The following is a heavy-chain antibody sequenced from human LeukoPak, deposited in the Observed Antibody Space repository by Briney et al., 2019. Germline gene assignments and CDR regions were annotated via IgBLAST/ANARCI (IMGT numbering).Heavy chain of an antibody. V-gene: IGHV3-64*01. CDR3: ARGQRPAGIKYYFDY. J-gene: IGHJ4*02. D-gene: IGHD1-14*01. CDR1: GFTFSSYA. Sequence: PGGSLRLSCAASGFTFSSYAMHWVRQAPGKGLEYVSAISSNGGSTYYANSVKGRFTISRDNSKNTLYLQMGSLRAEDMAVYYCARGQRPAGIKYYFDYWGQGTLVTVSS. CDR2: ISSNGGST.